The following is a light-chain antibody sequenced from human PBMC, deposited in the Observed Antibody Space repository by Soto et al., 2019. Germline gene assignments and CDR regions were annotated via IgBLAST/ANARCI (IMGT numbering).Light chain of an antibody. V-gene: IGKV3-20*01. CDR2: GTS. Sequence: EILLTQSPGTLSLSPGERVTLSCRASQSVSSNNLAWYQQKPGQAPRLLIYGTSSRATGIPDRFSGSGSGTDFTLTISRLEPEDFAVYYCQQYGTSSGTFGQGTKVDI. J-gene: IGKJ1*01. CDR3: QQYGTSSGT. CDR1: QSVSSNN.